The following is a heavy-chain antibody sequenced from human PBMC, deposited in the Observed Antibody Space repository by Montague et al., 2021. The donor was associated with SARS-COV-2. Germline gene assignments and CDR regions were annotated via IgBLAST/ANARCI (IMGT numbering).Heavy chain of an antibody. D-gene: IGHD6-13*01. CDR2: FFYSGST. Sequence: SETLSLTCTVSGGSLSSSSYYWGWIRQPPGKGLEWVGSFFYSGSTYYNPSLKSRVTISVDTSKNQLSLKPSSVTAADTAVYYCARPQQQLAFDYWGQGTLVTVSS. J-gene: IGHJ4*02. V-gene: IGHV4-39*01. CDR3: ARPQQQLAFDY. CDR1: GGSLSSSSYY.